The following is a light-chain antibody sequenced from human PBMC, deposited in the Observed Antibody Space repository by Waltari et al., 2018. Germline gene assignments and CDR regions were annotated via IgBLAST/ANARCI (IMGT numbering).Light chain of an antibody. Sequence: IVLTQSPATLSLSPGERAPLSCRARQGISSFLAWYQQKPGQAPRLLVYDASNRATGIPARFSGSGSGADFTLTISSLEPEDFAVYYCQQRTNWPSFGGGTRVELK. CDR1: QGISSF. CDR3: QQRTNWPS. J-gene: IGKJ4*01. CDR2: DAS. V-gene: IGKV3-11*01.